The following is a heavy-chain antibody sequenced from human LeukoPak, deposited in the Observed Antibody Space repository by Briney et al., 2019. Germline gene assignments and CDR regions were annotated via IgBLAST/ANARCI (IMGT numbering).Heavy chain of an antibody. D-gene: IGHD2-2*01. Sequence: SETLSLTCAVYGGSFSGYYWSWIRQPPGKGLEWIGEINHSGSTNYNPSLKSRVTISVDTSKNQFSLRLISVTAADTAVYYCARDQLYCSSSSCRNLGWFDPWGQGTLVTVSS. J-gene: IGHJ5*02. CDR1: GGSFSGYY. CDR3: ARDQLYCSSSSCRNLGWFDP. V-gene: IGHV4-34*01. CDR2: INHSGST.